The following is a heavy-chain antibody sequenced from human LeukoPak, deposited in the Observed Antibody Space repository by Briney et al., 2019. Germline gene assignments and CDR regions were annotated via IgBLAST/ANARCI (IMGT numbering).Heavy chain of an antibody. CDR1: GFTFSDYY. CDR2: ISSSSSST. J-gene: IGHJ3*02. Sequence: GGSLRFSCAASGFTFSDYYMSWIRQAPGKGLEWVAYISSSSSSTNYADSVKGRFTISRDNAKNSLYLQMNSLRAEDTAVYYCARVPGKYAFDIWGQGTMVTVSA. D-gene: IGHD3-10*01. V-gene: IGHV3-11*05. CDR3: ARVPGKYAFDI.